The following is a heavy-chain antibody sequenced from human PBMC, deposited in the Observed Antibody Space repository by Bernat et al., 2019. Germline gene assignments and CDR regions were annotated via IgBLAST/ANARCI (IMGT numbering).Heavy chain of an antibody. CDR2: ISAYNGDT. CDR1: GYSFTSYG. J-gene: IGHJ6*02. CDR3: ARDFPLMYSSSSSDHYYGMDV. D-gene: IGHD6-6*01. V-gene: IGHV1-18*01. Sequence: QVQLVQSGAEEKKPGASVKVSCKASGYSFTSYGISWVRQAPGQGLEWMGWISAYNGDTNYAQKLQGRVTMTTDTSTTTAYMELRSLRSDDTAVYYCARDFPLMYSSSSSDHYYGMDVWGQGTTVTVSS.